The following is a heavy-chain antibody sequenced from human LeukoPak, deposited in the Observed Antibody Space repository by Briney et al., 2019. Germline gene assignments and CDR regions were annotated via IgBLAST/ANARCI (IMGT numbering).Heavy chain of an antibody. CDR3: AKGRWSGELIPFDY. V-gene: IGHV3-23*01. D-gene: IGHD3-10*01. J-gene: IGHJ4*02. CDR2: ISGSGGST. Sequence: PGGSLRLSCAASGFTFSSYAMSWVRQAPGKGLEWVSGISGSGGSTYYAGSVKGRFTISRDNSKNTLYLQMNSLRAEDTAVYYCAKGRWSGELIPFDYWGQGTLVSVSS. CDR1: GFTFSSYA.